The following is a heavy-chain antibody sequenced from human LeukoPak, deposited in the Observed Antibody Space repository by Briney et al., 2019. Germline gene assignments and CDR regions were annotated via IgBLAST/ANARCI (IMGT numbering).Heavy chain of an antibody. J-gene: IGHJ4*02. V-gene: IGHV4-61*01. D-gene: IGHD5-18*01. CDR3: AREAMYSYGNNFDY. CDR1: GGSVSSGSCY. Sequence: PSETLSLTCTVSGGSVSSGSCYWSWIRQPPGKGLGWIGYIYYSGSTNYNPSLKSRVTISVDTSKNQFSLKLSSVTAADTAVYHCAREAMYSYGNNFDYWGQGTLVTVSS. CDR2: IYYSGST.